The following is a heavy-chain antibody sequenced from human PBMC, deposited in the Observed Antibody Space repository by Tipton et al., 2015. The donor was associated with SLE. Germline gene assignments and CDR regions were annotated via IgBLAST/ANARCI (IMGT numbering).Heavy chain of an antibody. CDR2: IYPRDSDS. J-gene: IGHJ3*01. CDR1: GYSFSTYG. V-gene: IGHV5-51*03. CDR3: ARVRDFVHYDIAFDV. D-gene: IGHD4-17*01. Sequence: QLVQSGAEVKKPGESLKISCKGSGYSFSTYGIGWVRQMPGKGLEWMGTIYPRDSDSRYSPSFRGQVTISADKSISTAYLQWGSLKASDSAIYYCARVRDFVHYDIAFDVWGQGTMVTVSS.